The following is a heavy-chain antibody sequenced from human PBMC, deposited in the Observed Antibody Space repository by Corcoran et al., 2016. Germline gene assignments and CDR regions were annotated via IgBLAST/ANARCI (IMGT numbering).Heavy chain of an antibody. V-gene: IGHV3-53*01. Sequence: EVQLVESGGGLIQPGGSLRLSCAASGFTVSSNYMSWVRQAPGKGLEWVSVIYSGGSTYYADSVKGRFTISRDNYKNTLYLQMNSLRAEDTAVYYCARERMGVGATSYYYYGMDVWGQGTTVTVSS. D-gene: IGHD1-26*01. J-gene: IGHJ6*02. CDR1: GFTVSSNY. CDR3: ARERMGVGATSYYYYGMDV. CDR2: IYSGGST.